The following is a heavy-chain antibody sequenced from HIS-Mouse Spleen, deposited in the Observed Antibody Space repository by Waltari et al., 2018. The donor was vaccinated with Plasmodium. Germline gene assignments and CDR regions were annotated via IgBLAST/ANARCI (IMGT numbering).Heavy chain of an antibody. CDR1: GGSISSSRYY. D-gene: IGHD6-13*01. CDR2: IYYSGST. Sequence: QLQLQESGPGLVKPSETLSLTCTVSGGSISSSRYYWGWIRQPPGKGREWIGGIYYSGSTYYNPSLKSRVTISVDTSKNQFSLKLSSVTAADTAVYYCATVPSGIAAAGTIDYWGQGTLVTVSS. CDR3: ATVPSGIAAAGTIDY. V-gene: IGHV4-39*07. J-gene: IGHJ4*02.